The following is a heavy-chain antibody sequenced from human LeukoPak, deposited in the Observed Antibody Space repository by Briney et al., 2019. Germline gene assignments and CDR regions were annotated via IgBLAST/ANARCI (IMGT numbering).Heavy chain of an antibody. J-gene: IGHJ5*02. CDR3: ARALAVAGTGGFDP. Sequence: PGGSLRLSCAASGFTFSNYWMHWVRQAPGKGLVWVSRMNSDGSSTSYADSVKGRFTISRDSAKNTLYLQMNSLRAEDTAVYYCARALAVAGTGGFDPWGQGTLVTVSS. CDR2: MNSDGSST. D-gene: IGHD6-19*01. CDR1: GFTFSNYW. V-gene: IGHV3-74*01.